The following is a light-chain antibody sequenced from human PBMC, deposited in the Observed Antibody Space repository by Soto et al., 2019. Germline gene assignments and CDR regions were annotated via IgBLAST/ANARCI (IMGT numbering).Light chain of an antibody. V-gene: IGLV1-40*01. CDR3: ESYDSSLSGSYV. CDR2: GNS. Sequence: QSVLTQPPSVSGAPGQGVTISCTGSSSNIGAGYDVHWYQQLPGTAPKLLIYGNSNRPSGVPDRFSGSKSGTSASQAITGLQAEDEADYYCESYDSSLSGSYVFGTGTKVTVL. J-gene: IGLJ1*01. CDR1: SSNIGAGYD.